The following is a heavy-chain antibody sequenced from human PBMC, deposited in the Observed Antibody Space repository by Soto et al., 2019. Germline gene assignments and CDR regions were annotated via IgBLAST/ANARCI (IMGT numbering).Heavy chain of an antibody. V-gene: IGHV1-46*01. CDR1: GYTLTNYF. CDR3: AREIAVAGTVFDC. CDR2: INPSGGST. D-gene: IGHD6-19*01. J-gene: IGHJ4*02. Sequence: GASVKVSCKASGYTLTNYFMHWVRQAPGQGLEWMGKINPSGGSTTYAQQFQGRVTLTRDTSTSTVYMEVSSLRSEVTAVYYCAREIAVAGTVFDCWGQGTLVTVSS.